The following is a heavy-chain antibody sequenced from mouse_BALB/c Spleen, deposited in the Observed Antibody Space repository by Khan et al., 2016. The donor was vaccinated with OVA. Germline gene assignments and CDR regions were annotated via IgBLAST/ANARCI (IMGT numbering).Heavy chain of an antibody. V-gene: IGHV1-84*02. CDR1: GYTFTDHY. CDR3: AGRFDY. Sequence: QVQLQQPGPELVKPGASVKMSCKASGYTFTDHYINWVKQKPGQGPEWIGWIHPGSANTKYNEKFKGKATLTVDTSSRTAFIQLSSLTAEDTAVYFCAGRFDYWGQGTTLTVSS. J-gene: IGHJ2*01. CDR2: IHPGSANT.